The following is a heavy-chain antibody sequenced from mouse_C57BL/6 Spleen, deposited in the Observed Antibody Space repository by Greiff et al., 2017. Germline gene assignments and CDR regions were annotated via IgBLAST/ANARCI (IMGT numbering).Heavy chain of an antibody. CDR3: ARYYGSFYYFDY. D-gene: IGHD1-1*01. CDR2: IYPRSGNT. J-gene: IGHJ2*01. V-gene: IGHV1-81*01. Sequence: VHLVESGAELARPGASVKLSCKASGYTFTSYGISWVKQRTGQGLEWIGEIYPRSGNTYYNEKFKGKATLTADKSSSTAYMELRSLTSEDSAVYFCARYYGSFYYFDYWGQGTTLTVSS. CDR1: GYTFTSYG.